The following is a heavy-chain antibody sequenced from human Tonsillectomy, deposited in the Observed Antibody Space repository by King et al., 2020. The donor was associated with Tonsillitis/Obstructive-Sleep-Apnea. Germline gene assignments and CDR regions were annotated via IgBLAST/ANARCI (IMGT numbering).Heavy chain of an antibody. CDR2: INPNSGGT. V-gene: IGHV1-2*06. Sequence: VQLVESGAEVKKPGASVKVSCKASGYTFTGYYMHWVRQAPGQGLEWMGRINPNSGGTNYAQKFQGRVTMTRDTSINTAYMELSRLRSDDTAVYYCARAGPLLEWLLAHPTQNWIDPWGQGTLVTVSS. J-gene: IGHJ5*02. D-gene: IGHD3-3*01. CDR3: ARAGPLLEWLLAHPTQNWIDP. CDR1: GYTFTGYY.